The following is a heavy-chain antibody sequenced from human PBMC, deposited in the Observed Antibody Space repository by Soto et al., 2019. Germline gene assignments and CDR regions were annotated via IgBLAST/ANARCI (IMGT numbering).Heavy chain of an antibody. Sequence: EVQLVESGGGLVQPGGSLRLSCVASGFTFSSDWMHWVRQAPGKGLVWVSRINSDGSSRSSGDSVEGRFTISRDNAKNTLDLQMNMRRAEDTAVYYCARGVAGAGGSYGMDVWGQGTTVTVSS. J-gene: IGHJ6*02. D-gene: IGHD6-13*01. CDR1: GFTFSSDW. CDR3: ARGVAGAGGSYGMDV. CDR2: INSDGSSR. V-gene: IGHV3-74*01.